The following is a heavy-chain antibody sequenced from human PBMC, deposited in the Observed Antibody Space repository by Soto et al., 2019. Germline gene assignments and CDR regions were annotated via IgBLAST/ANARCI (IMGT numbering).Heavy chain of an antibody. CDR2: INPGGSST. Sequence: HPGGSLRLSCAASGFTFSSYAMSWVRQAPGKGLEWVSTINPGGSSTYYADSVKGRFTISRDNSKNTLYLQMNSLRAEDTAIYYCAKGGSSWSRFDYWGQGTLVTVSS. CDR3: AKGGSSWSRFDY. J-gene: IGHJ4*02. V-gene: IGHV3-23*01. CDR1: GFTFSSYA. D-gene: IGHD6-13*01.